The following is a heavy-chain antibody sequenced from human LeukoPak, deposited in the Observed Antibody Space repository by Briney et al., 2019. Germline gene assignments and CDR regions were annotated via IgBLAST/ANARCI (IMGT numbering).Heavy chain of an antibody. CDR1: GFTFSSYA. V-gene: IGHV3-30*01. CDR3: ARSSSWYYYYYMDV. D-gene: IGHD6-13*01. J-gene: IGHJ6*03. Sequence: GGSLRLSCAASGFTFSSYAMHWVCQAPGKGLEWVAVISYDGSNKYYADSVKGRFTISRDNSKNTLYLQMNSLRAEDTAVYYCARSSSWYYYYYMDVWGKGTTVTVSS. CDR2: ISYDGSNK.